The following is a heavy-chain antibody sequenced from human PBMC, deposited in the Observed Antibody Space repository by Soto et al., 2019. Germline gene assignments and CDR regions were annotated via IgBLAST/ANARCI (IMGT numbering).Heavy chain of an antibody. CDR3: ARRYGVAYDY. V-gene: IGHV4-59*08. J-gene: IGHJ4*02. CDR2: IYHSGST. Sequence: PSETLSLTCTVSGGSISSYYWSWIRQPPGKGLEWIGYIYHSGSTYYNPSLKSRVTISVDRSKNQFSLKLSSVTAADTAVYYCARRYGVAYDYWGQGTLVTVSS. D-gene: IGHD1-20*01. CDR1: GGSISSYY.